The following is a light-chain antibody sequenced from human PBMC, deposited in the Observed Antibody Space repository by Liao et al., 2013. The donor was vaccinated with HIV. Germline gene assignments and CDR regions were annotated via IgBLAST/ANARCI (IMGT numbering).Light chain of an antibody. CDR1: SVGSEV. CDR3: QMWDYTTDHWV. Sequence: ELIQPPSVSVARGKTARITCGGDSVGSEVVHWYQQKPGQAPVLLVNRDSDLPSVTLERFTDSKSGNTATLTITRVEAGDEADYYCQMWDYTTDHWVFAGGTKLTVL. CDR2: RDS. V-gene: IGLV3-21*03. J-gene: IGLJ3*02.